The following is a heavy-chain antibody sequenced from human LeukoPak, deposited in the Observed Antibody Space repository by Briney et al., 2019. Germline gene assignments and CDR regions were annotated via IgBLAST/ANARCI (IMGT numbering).Heavy chain of an antibody. V-gene: IGHV3-48*03. Sequence: GGSLRLSCTASGFTFSSYAMHWVRQAPGKGLEWVSYISSSGSTIYYADSVKGRFTISRDNAKNSLYLQMNSLRAEDTAVYYCAELGITMIGGVWGKGTTVTISS. CDR3: AELGITMIGGV. D-gene: IGHD3-10*02. CDR2: ISSSGSTI. J-gene: IGHJ6*04. CDR1: GFTFSSYA.